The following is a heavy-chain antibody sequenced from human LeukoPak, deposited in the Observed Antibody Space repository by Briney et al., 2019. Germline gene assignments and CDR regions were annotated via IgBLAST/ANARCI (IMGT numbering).Heavy chain of an antibody. D-gene: IGHD3-10*01. CDR3: AKGSF. CDR2: ISESGGGT. J-gene: IGHJ4*02. V-gene: IGHV3-23*01. Sequence: PGGSLRLSCAASGFTFRNYWMSWVRQAPGKGLEWVSGISESGGGTYYADSVKGRFTSSRDNSKNTLYLQMNNLRAEDTAAYYCAKGSFWGQGTLVTVSS. CDR1: GFTFRNYW.